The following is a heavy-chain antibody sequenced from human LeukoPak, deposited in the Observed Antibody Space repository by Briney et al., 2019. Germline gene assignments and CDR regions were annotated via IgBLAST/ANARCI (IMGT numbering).Heavy chain of an antibody. V-gene: IGHV3-23*01. Sequence: GGSLRLSCAASGFTFSSYAMSWVRQAPGKGLEWVSAISGSGGSTYYADSVKGGFTISRDNSKNTLYLQVNILRAEDTAVYYCAKGGAYYYDSSGYFQHWGQGTLVTVSS. J-gene: IGHJ1*01. CDR3: AKGGAYYYDSSGYFQH. CDR2: ISGSGGST. D-gene: IGHD3-22*01. CDR1: GFTFSSYA.